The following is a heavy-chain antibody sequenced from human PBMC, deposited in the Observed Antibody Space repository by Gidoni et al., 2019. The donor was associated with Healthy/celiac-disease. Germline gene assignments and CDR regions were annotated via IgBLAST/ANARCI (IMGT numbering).Heavy chain of an antibody. Sequence: QVQLQESGPGLVKPSQTLSLTCTVSGGSISSGGYYWSWIRQHPGKGLEWIGYISYSGSTYYNPSLKSRVTISVDTSKNQFSLKLSSVTAADTAVYYCASPTPYGSGSYYRAFDIWGQGTMVTVSS. CDR1: GGSISSGGYY. J-gene: IGHJ3*02. D-gene: IGHD3-10*01. V-gene: IGHV4-31*03. CDR2: ISYSGST. CDR3: ASPTPYGSGSYYRAFDI.